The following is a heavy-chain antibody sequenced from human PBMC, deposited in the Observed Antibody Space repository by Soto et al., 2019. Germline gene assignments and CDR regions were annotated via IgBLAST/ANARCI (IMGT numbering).Heavy chain of an antibody. D-gene: IGHD3-3*01. J-gene: IGHJ4*02. V-gene: IGHV4-59*01. CDR2: IYYSGGT. CDR1: GGSISSYY. CDR3: ARTTSYDFWSGYYLGYFDY. Sequence: SETLSLTCTVSGGSISSYYWSWIRKPPGKGLEWIGYIYYSGGTNYNPSLKSRVTISVDTSKNQFSLKLSSVTAADTAVYYCARTTSYDFWSGYYLGYFDYWGQGTLVTVSS.